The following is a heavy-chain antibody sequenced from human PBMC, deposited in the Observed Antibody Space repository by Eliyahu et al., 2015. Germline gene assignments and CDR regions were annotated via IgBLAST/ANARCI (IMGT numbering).Heavy chain of an antibody. CDR1: GYTFTSYA. CDR3: ARASVQGVILYYYYMDV. CDR2: INAGNGNT. J-gene: IGHJ6*03. D-gene: IGHD3-10*01. V-gene: IGHV1-3*01. Sequence: QVQLVQSGAEVKKPGASVKVSCKASGYTFTSYAMXWVRRXPGQRLEWMGWINAGNGNTKYXQKFQGRVTITRDTSASTAYMELSSLRSEDTAVYYCARASVQGVILYYYYMDVWGKGTTVTVSS.